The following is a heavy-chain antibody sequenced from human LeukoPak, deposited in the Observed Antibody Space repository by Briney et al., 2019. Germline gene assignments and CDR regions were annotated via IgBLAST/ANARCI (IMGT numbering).Heavy chain of an antibody. CDR3: ASMVLGAAAGIEGEETFDY. Sequence: SVKVSCKASGGTFSSYAISWVRQAPGQGLEWMGGIIPIFGTANYAQKLQGRVTITADESTSTAYMELSSLRSEDTAVYYCASMVLGAAAGIEGEETFDYWGQGTLVTVSS. CDR2: IIPIFGTA. D-gene: IGHD6-13*01. V-gene: IGHV1-69*01. CDR1: GGTFSSYA. J-gene: IGHJ4*02.